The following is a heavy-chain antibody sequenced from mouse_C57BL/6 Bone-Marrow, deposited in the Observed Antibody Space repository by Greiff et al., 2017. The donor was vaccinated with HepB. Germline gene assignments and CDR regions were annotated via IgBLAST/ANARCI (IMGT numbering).Heavy chain of an antibody. CDR2: INSNGGST. J-gene: IGHJ2*01. CDR1: GFTFSSYG. Sequence: EVQLVESGGGLVQPGGSLKLSCAASGFTFSSYGMSWVRQTPDKRLELVATINSNGGSTYYPDSVKGRFTISRDNAKNTLYLQMSSLKSEDTDMYYCARDDYWGQGTTLTVSS. V-gene: IGHV5-6-3*01. CDR3: ARDDY.